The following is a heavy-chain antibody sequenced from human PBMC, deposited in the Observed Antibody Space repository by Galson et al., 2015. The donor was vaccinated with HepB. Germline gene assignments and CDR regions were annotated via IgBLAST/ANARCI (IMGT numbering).Heavy chain of an antibody. V-gene: IGHV3-30*02. D-gene: IGHD3-22*01. J-gene: IGHJ3*02. CDR2: IRYDGSNK. CDR1: GFTFSSYG. Sequence: SLRLSCAASGFTFSSYGMHWVRQAPGKGLEWVAFIRYDGSNKYYADSVKGRFTISRDNSKNTLFLQMNSLRAEDTAIYYCAKDSARAYQFYYDSRGYYWDADDIWGQGTVVTVAS. CDR3: AKDSARAYQFYYDSRGYYWDADDI.